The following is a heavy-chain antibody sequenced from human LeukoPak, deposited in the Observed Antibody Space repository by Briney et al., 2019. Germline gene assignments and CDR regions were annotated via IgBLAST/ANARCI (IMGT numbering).Heavy chain of an antibody. CDR3: AYRDAYFDY. CDR1: GGSISSSTFY. D-gene: IGHD5-24*01. Sequence: SETLSLTCTVSGGSISSSTFYWGWIRQPPGKGLEWIGSLYYSGSTYYNPSLKSRVTISVDTSKNQFSLKLSSVTAADTAVYYCAYRDAYFDYWGQGTLVTVSS. V-gene: IGHV4-39*01. CDR2: LYYSGST. J-gene: IGHJ4*02.